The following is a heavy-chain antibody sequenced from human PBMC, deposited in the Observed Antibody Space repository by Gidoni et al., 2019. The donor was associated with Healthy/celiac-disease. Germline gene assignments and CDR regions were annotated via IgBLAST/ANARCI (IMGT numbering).Heavy chain of an antibody. CDR1: GFTVSSNY. CDR2: IYSGGST. J-gene: IGHJ4*02. CDR3: ARDHRYDSSGYYGY. V-gene: IGHV3-66*02. Sequence: EVQLVESGGGLVQPGGSLRLSCAASGFTVSSNYMSWVRQAPGKGLEWVSVIYSGGSTYYADSVKGRFTISRDNSKNTLYLQMNSLRAEDTAVYYCARDHRYDSSGYYGYWGQGTLVTVSS. D-gene: IGHD3-22*01.